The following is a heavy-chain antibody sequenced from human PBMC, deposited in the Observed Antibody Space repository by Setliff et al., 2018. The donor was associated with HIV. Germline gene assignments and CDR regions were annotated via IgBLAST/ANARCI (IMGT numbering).Heavy chain of an antibody. Sequence: PSETLSLTCAVYGGSFNGYSWSWMRQPPGKGLEWIGEISRSGSTTYHPSLKSRLTISVDASKRHFSLKLSSVTAADTAVYYCARTMAVPATQPFDYWGQVTLVTVSS. D-gene: IGHD2-15*01. V-gene: IGHV4-34*01. J-gene: IGHJ4*02. CDR2: ISRSGST. CDR3: ARTMAVPATQPFDY. CDR1: GGSFNGYS.